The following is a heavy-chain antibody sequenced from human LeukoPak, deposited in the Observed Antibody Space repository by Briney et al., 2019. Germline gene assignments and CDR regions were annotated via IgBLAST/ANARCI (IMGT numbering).Heavy chain of an antibody. CDR1: GGSISSYY. CDR3: ARDIKATYYDFWSGYSETDAFDI. Sequence: PSETLSLTCTVSGGSISSYYWSWIRQPPGKGLEWIGYIYYSGSTNYNPSLKSRVTISVDTSKNQSSLKLSSVTAADTAVYYCARDIKATYYDFWSGYSETDAFDIWGRGTMVTVSS. J-gene: IGHJ3*02. D-gene: IGHD3-3*01. CDR2: IYYSGST. V-gene: IGHV4-59*01.